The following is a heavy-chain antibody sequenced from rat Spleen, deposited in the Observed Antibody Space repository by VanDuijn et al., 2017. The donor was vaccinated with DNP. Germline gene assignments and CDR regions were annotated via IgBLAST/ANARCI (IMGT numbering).Heavy chain of an antibody. Sequence: EVQLVESGGGLVQPGGSLKLSCAASGFTFSDQYMAWVRQAPTEGLEWVAYISSDGYAPYYGDSVKGRFTISRDNAKRTLYLQMSSLRSEDMATYYCARWNSGHFDYWGQGVMVPVSS. CDR1: GFTFSDQY. D-gene: IGHD4-3*01. CDR2: ISSDGYAP. V-gene: IGHV5-22*01. J-gene: IGHJ2*01. CDR3: ARWNSGHFDY.